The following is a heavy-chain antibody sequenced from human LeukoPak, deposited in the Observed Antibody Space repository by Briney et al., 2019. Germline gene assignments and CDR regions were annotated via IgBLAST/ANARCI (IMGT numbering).Heavy chain of an antibody. CDR2: TYYRSKWYN. CDR3: ARIGYSYGGP. J-gene: IGHJ5*02. D-gene: IGHD5-18*01. V-gene: IGHV6-1*01. Sequence: SQTLSLTCAISGDSVSSNSSAWNWIRQSPSRGLEWLGRTYYRSKWYNDYAVSVKGRITINPDTSKNHFSLQLNSVTSEDTAIYYCARIGYSYGGPWGQGTLVTVSS. CDR1: GDSVSSNSSA.